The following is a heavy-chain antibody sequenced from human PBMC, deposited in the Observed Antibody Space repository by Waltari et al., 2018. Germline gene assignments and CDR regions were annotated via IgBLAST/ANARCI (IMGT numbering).Heavy chain of an antibody. CDR3: ATGAGSGSYRAQILWY. CDR1: GYTLTELS. D-gene: IGHD3-10*01. CDR2: FDPEDGET. V-gene: IGHV1-24*01. J-gene: IGHJ4*02. Sequence: QVQLVQSGAEVKKPGASVKVSCKVSGYTLTELSMPWVRQAPGKGLEWMGGFDPEDGETIYAQKFQGRVTMTEDTSTDTAYMELSSLRSEDTAVYYCATGAGSGSYRAQILWYWGQGTLVTVSS.